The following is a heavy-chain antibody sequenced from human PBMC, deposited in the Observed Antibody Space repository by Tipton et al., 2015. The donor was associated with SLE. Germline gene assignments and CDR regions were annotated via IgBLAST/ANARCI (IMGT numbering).Heavy chain of an antibody. D-gene: IGHD2-21*01. CDR3: AKDIHPGQNAFDI. Sequence: APGKGLEWVSSISSSSSYIYYADSVKGRFTISRDNAKNSLYLQMNSLRAEDTAVYYCAKDIHPGQNAFDIWGQGTMVTVSS. V-gene: IGHV3-21*01. CDR2: ISSSSSYI. J-gene: IGHJ3*02.